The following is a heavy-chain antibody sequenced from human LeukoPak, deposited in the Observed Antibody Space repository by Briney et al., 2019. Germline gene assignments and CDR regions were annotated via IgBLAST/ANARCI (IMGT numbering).Heavy chain of an antibody. D-gene: IGHD2-2*01. J-gene: IGHJ3*02. CDR1: GGTFSSYA. CDR3: ARGTPRCSSTSCSPKAFDI. Sequence: SVKVSCKASGGTFSSYAISWVRQAPGQGLECMGRIIPILGIANYAQKFQGRVTITADKSTSTAYMELSSLRSEDTAVYYCARGTPRCSSTSCSPKAFDIWGQGTMVTVSS. V-gene: IGHV1-69*04. CDR2: IIPILGIA.